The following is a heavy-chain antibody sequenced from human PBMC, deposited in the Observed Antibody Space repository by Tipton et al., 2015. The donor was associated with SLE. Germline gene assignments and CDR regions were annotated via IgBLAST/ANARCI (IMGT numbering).Heavy chain of an antibody. V-gene: IGHV4-30-4*01. Sequence: TLSLTCSVSGGSLSSADYYWSWIRQPPGKGLEWIGYIFYSGTTYYNPSLKSRVTMSVDTSKNQFSLKLTSVTAADTAVYYCARGYGDTGYWGQGTLVTVSS. D-gene: IGHD4-17*01. CDR3: ARGYGDTGY. J-gene: IGHJ4*02. CDR2: IFYSGTT. CDR1: GGSLSSADYY.